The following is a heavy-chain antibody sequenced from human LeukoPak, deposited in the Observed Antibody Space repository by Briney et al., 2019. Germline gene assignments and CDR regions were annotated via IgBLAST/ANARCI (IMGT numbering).Heavy chain of an antibody. V-gene: IGHV1-2*02. J-gene: IGHJ4*02. D-gene: IGHD2-2*01. CDR1: GYTFTGYY. CDR2: INHNSGGT. CDR3: ARGGGYCSSTSCYRYFDY. Sequence: GASVKVSCKASGYTFTGYYMHWVRQAPGQGLEWMGWINHNSGGTNYAQKFQGRVTMTRDTSISTAYMELSRLRSDDTAVYYCARGGGYCSSTSCYRYFDYWGQGTLVTVSS.